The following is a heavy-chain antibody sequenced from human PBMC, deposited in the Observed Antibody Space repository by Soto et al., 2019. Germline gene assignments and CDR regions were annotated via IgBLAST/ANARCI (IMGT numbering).Heavy chain of an antibody. V-gene: IGHV4-31*03. J-gene: IGHJ6*02. CDR2: IYYSGST. CDR3: ARAGITMVRGVIIRSFRMDV. CDR1: GGSISSGGYY. D-gene: IGHD3-10*01. Sequence: SETLSLTCTVSGGSISSGGYYWSWIRQHPGKGLEWIGYIYYSGSTYYNPSLKSRVTISVDTSKNQFSLKLSSVTAADTAVYYCARAGITMVRGVIIRSFRMDVWGQGTTVTVSS.